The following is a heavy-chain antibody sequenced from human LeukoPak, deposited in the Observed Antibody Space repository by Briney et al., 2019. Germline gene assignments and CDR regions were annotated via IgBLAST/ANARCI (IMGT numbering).Heavy chain of an antibody. CDR3: ARDSPTYYDFWSGYYYYYGMDV. J-gene: IGHJ6*02. Sequence: GGSLRLSCAASGFTFGSYWMSWVRQAPGKGLEWVANIKQDGSEKYYVDSVKGRFTISRDNAKNSLYLQMNSLRAEDTAVYYCARDSPTYYDFWSGYYYYYGMDVWGQGTTVTVSS. D-gene: IGHD3-3*01. CDR2: IKQDGSEK. V-gene: IGHV3-7*01. CDR1: GFTFGSYW.